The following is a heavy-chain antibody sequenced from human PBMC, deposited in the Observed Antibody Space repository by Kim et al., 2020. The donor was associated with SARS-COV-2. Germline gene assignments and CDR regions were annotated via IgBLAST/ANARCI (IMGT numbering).Heavy chain of an antibody. J-gene: IGHJ6*02. CDR3: ARDRPSSSFTSKYGMDV. V-gene: IGHV4-59*01. D-gene: IGHD6-13*01. Sequence: LKCRVAISVDTSKNQFSLKLSSVTAADTAVYYCARDRPSSSFTSKYGMDVWGQGTTVTVSS.